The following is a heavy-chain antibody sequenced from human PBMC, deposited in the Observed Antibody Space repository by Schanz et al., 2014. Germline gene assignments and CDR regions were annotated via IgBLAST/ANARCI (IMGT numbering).Heavy chain of an antibody. Sequence: QVQLVQSGAEVKKPGASVRVSCKASGYTFTTYAMSWVRQAPGQGLEWVGWISVYTGNTKYGQKVQGRVTMTTDTSTSTVYMELRRLRSDDTAVYYCARSAGRDFWSGYYTRFDYWGQGTLVTVSS. CDR1: GYTFTTYA. CDR2: ISVYTGNT. J-gene: IGHJ4*02. D-gene: IGHD3-3*01. CDR3: ARSAGRDFWSGYYTRFDY. V-gene: IGHV1-18*01.